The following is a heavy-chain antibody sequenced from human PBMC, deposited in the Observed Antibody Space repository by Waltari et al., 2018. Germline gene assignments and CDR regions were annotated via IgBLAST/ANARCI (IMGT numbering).Heavy chain of an antibody. V-gene: IGHV3-74*03. D-gene: IGHD2-15*01. CDR2: SNNDGSST. Sequence: EVQLVESGGGFVQPGGSLRLSCAASGFTFSRSWIHWVRQFPGKGLMWVSRSNNDGSSTVYADSVKGRFTISRDDAKNTVSLQMNNLSAEDTALYYCARAGLLGAFDVWGQGTMVTVSS. CDR1: GFTFSRSW. CDR3: ARAGLLGAFDV. J-gene: IGHJ3*01.